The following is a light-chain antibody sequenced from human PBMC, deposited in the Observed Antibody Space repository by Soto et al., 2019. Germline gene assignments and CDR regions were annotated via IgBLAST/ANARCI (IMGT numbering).Light chain of an antibody. Sequence: EIVLTQSPATLSLFPGESATLSCTTSQSVSRFLGWYQLKPGQSPRLLIYDASNRATGIPARFSGGGVGRNFSLTISSLEPEDFAIYYCQQRINWPLTVGGGTKVDIK. V-gene: IGKV3-11*02. CDR2: DAS. CDR3: QQRINWPLT. J-gene: IGKJ4*01. CDR1: QSVSRF.